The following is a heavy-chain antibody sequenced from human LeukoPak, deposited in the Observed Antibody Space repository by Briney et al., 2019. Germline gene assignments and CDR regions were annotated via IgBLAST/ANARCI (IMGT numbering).Heavy chain of an antibody. CDR3: AKGSYSGSYRNYFDY. CDR1: GFTFDDYA. J-gene: IGHJ4*02. CDR2: MSWNSGRI. Sequence: GGSLRLSCAASGFTFDDYAMHWVRQAPGKGLEWVSGMSWNSGRIVYADSVKGLFTISRDNAKNSVYLQMNSLRAEDMVLYCCAKGSYSGSYRNYFDYWGEGTLVTVSS. V-gene: IGHV3-9*03. D-gene: IGHD1-26*01.